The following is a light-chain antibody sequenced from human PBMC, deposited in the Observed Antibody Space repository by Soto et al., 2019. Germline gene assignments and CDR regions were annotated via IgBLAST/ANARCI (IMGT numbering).Light chain of an antibody. V-gene: IGLV2-14*01. CDR3: SSYTTIIGLAV. CDR1: SSDVGGYNY. Sequence: QSALTQPASVSGSPGQSITISCTGTSSDVGGYNYVSWYQQYPGKAPKLMIYDVSNRPSGVSSRFSGSKSANTASLTISGLQAEDEADYFCSSYTTIIGLAVFGGGTKLTVL. CDR2: DVS. J-gene: IGLJ2*01.